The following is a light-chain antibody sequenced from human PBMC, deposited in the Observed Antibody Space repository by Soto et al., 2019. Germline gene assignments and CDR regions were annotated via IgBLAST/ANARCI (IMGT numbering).Light chain of an antibody. J-gene: IGKJ1*01. V-gene: IGKV3-15*01. CDR1: QSISDT. Sequence: EIVMTQSPATLSVSPGGRATLSCRASQSISDTLAWYQQKPGQAPRLLIYGASTRAPGFPARFSGSGSGTDFTLTISSQQSEDFAVYYCQQYNNWPWTFGQGTKVEIK. CDR3: QQYNNWPWT. CDR2: GAS.